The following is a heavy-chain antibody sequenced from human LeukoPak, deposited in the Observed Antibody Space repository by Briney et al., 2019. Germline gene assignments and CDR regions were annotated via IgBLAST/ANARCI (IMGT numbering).Heavy chain of an antibody. CDR1: GFTFSSYA. V-gene: IGHV3-23*01. CDR2: ISGSGNYT. CDR3: AKALEVVPAAYDY. J-gene: IGHJ4*02. D-gene: IGHD2-2*01. Sequence: GGSLRLSCAASGFTFSSYAMNWVRQAPGKGLEWVSTISGSGNYTYHADSVKGRFTISRDNSKNTLFLQMNSLRAEDTAVYYCAKALEVVPAAYDYWGQGTLVTVSS.